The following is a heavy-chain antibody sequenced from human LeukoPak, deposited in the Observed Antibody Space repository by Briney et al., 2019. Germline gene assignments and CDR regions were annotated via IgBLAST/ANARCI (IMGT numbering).Heavy chain of an antibody. V-gene: IGHV5-51*01. Sequence: GESLKISCEASGYTLSNYWIGWVRQMPGKGLEWMGMIYPDDSNTIYSPSFQGQVTISADKSISTAYLQWSSLKASDTAMYYCARSRDSSGYYYLIWGRGTLVTVSS. CDR1: GYTLSNYW. J-gene: IGHJ4*02. D-gene: IGHD3-22*01. CDR3: ARSRDSSGYYYLI. CDR2: IYPDDSNT.